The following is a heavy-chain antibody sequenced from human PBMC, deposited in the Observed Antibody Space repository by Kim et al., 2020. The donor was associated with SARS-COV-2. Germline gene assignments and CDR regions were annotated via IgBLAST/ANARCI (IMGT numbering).Heavy chain of an antibody. CDR3: AKEGRGAGDCGYFDY. Sequence: GGSLRLSCAASGFTFGDYAMHWVRQAPGKGLEWVSGISWNGGSICYADSVKGRFTISRDNAKNTLYLQMNSLRAEDTALYYCAKEGRGAGDCGYFDYWGQGTLVTVSS. V-gene: IGHV3-9*01. CDR1: GFTFGDYA. J-gene: IGHJ4*02. D-gene: IGHD3-10*01. CDR2: ISWNGGSI.